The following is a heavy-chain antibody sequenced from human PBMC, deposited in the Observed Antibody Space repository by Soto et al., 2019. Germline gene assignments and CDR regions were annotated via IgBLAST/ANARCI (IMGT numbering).Heavy chain of an antibody. Sequence: ASVKVSCKASGYTFTGYYMHWVRQAPGQGLEWMGWINPNSGGTNYAQKFQGRVTMTRDTSISTAYMELSRLRSDDTAVYYCAREFFSSWYAEFNWFDPWGQGTMVTVYS. D-gene: IGHD6-13*01. J-gene: IGHJ5*02. CDR3: AREFFSSWYAEFNWFDP. CDR1: GYTFTGYY. V-gene: IGHV1-2*02. CDR2: INPNSGGT.